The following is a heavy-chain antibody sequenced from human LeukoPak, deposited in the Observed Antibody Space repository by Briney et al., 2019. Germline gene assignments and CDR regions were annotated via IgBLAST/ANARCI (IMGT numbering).Heavy chain of an antibody. V-gene: IGHV3-66*02. D-gene: IGHD2/OR15-2a*01. CDR3: ARDPIVIPSWHAFDL. CDR2: IDIGGAT. CDR1: EFTVGNYY. J-gene: IGHJ3*01. Sequence: GGSLRLSCAASEFTVGNYYMAWVREAPGKGLEWLSIIDIGGATDYADSVRGRFTISRDKSKNTLYLQMNSLRVEDTAVYYCARDPIVIPSWHAFDLWGQGTMVTVSS.